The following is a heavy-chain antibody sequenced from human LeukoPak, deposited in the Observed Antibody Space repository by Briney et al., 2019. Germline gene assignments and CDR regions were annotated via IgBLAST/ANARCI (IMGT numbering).Heavy chain of an antibody. Sequence: GGSLRLSCTASGFSFSRYSMNWVRQAPGKGLEWISYISSGGSTIYYADSVKGRFTISRDNAKNSLYLQMNSLRAEDTAAYYCARHRETAAGTMDYWGQGTLVTVSS. CDR1: GFSFSRYS. CDR3: ARHRETAAGTMDY. V-gene: IGHV3-48*01. CDR2: ISSGGSTI. D-gene: IGHD6-13*01. J-gene: IGHJ4*02.